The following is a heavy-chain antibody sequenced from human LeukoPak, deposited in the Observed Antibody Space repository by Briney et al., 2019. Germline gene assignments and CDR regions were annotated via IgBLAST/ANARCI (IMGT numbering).Heavy chain of an antibody. CDR2: ISSSSSYI. CDR1: GFTFSSYS. V-gene: IGHV3-21*04. J-gene: IGHJ4*02. Sequence: GGSLRLSCAASGFTFSSYSMNWVRQAPGKGLEWVSSISSSSSYIYYADSVKGRFTISRDNSKNTLYLQMNSLRAEDTAVYYCAKDLTMVRGVNDYWGQGTLVTVSS. D-gene: IGHD3-10*01. CDR3: AKDLTMVRGVNDY.